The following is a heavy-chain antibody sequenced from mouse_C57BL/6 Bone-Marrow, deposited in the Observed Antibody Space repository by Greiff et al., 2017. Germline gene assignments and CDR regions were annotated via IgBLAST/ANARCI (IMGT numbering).Heavy chain of an antibody. CDR3: ARAYYYGSSFWFAY. CDR1: GYTFTSYG. V-gene: IGHV1-81*01. CDR2: IYPRSGNT. D-gene: IGHD1-1*01. J-gene: IGHJ3*01. Sequence: VQLQQSGAELARPGASVKLSCKASGYTFTSYGISWVQQRTGQGLEWIGDIYPRSGNTYYNEKFKGKATLTADKSSSTAYMELRSLTSEDAAVYFCARAYYYGSSFWFAYWGQGTLVTVSA.